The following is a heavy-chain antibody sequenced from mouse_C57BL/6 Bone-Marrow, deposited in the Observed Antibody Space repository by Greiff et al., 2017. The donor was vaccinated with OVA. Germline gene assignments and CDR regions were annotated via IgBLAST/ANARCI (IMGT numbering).Heavy chain of an antibody. Sequence: EVQLQQSGPELVKPGASVKIPCKASGYTFTNYNMDWVKQSHGKSLEWIGDINPNNGGTIYNQKLKGKATLTVDKSSSTAYLELSSLTYEDTAVYYDARRWFLRFFYAMDCGGQGTSVTVSS. CDR3: ARRWFLRFFYAMDC. D-gene: IGHD2-3*01. CDR1: GYTFTNYN. V-gene: IGHV1-18*01. J-gene: IGHJ4*01. CDR2: INPNNGGT.